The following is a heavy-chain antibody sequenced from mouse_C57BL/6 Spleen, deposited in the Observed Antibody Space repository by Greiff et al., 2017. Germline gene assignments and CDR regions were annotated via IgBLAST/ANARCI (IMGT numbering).Heavy chain of an antibody. D-gene: IGHD4-1*01. CDR1: GYAFTNYL. J-gene: IGHJ1*03. V-gene: IGHV1-54*01. CDR3: ARRDWDEDFGV. CDR2: INPGSGGT. Sequence: VQLQQSGAELVRPGTSVKVSCKASGYAFTNYLIEWVKQRPGQGLEWIGVINPGSGGTNYNEKFKGKATLTADKSSSTAYMQLSSLTSEDSAVYFCARRDWDEDFGVWGTGTTVTVST.